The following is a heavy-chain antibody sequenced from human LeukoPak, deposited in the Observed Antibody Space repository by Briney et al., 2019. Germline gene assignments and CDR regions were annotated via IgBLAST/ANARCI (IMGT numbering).Heavy chain of an antibody. CDR2: ISTGTYI. CDR3: TREQDREASATVVGDY. Sequence: GGSLRLSCAASGFTFSSYGMHRVRQAPGKGLEWISHISTGTYIAYTDSVKGRFTISRDNAKNSLFLQMNSLRAEDTAVYYCTREQDREASATVVGDYWGQGTLVTVSS. D-gene: IGHD4-23*01. J-gene: IGHJ4*02. V-gene: IGHV3-21*05. CDR1: GFTFSSYG.